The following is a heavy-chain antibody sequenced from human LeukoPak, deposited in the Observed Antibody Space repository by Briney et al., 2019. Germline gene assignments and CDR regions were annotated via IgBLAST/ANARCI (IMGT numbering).Heavy chain of an antibody. Sequence: SGTLSLTCAVYGGSFSGYYWSWIRQPPGKGLEWIGEINHSGSTNYNPSLKSRVTISVDTSKNQFSLKLSSVTAADTAVYYCARGGKWLRPQWGYFDYWGQGTLVTVSS. CDR2: INHSGST. CDR1: GGSFSGYY. J-gene: IGHJ4*02. V-gene: IGHV4-34*01. CDR3: ARGGKWLRPQWGYFDY. D-gene: IGHD5-12*01.